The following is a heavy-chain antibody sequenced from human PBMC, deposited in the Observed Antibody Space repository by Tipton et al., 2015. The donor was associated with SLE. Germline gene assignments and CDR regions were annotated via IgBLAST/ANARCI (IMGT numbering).Heavy chain of an antibody. CDR2: IYYSGNT. J-gene: IGHJ6*03. Sequence: GLVKPSETLSLTCTVSGGSISSSSYFWGWICQPPGKGLEWIGSIYYSGNTYYNPSLKSRVTISVDTSKNHFSLKLTSVTAADTAVYYCARGQLMGRAGPYIDVRGRGTTVIVSS. CDR1: GGSISSSSYF. D-gene: IGHD1-1*01. CDR3: ARGQLMGRAGPYIDV. V-gene: IGHV4-39*02.